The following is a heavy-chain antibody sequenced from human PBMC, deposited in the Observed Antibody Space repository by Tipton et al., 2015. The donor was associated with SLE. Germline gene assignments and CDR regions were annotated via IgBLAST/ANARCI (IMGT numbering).Heavy chain of an antibody. CDR1: GGSIISSSW. CDR3: ARDRDIVLEPVPIPPAFDI. J-gene: IGHJ3*02. CDR2: IYHSESP. D-gene: IGHD2-8*02. Sequence: TLSLTCAVSGGSIISSSWWSWVRQPPGKGLEWIGDIYHSESPNYNPSLKSRVTISIDKSKNHFSLKLTSVTAADTAVYFCARDRDIVLEPVPIPPAFDIWGQGTTVTVSS. V-gene: IGHV4-4*01.